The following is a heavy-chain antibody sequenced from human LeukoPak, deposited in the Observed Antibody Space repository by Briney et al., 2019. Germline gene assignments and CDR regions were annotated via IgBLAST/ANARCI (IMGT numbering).Heavy chain of an antibody. CDR2: IIPIFGTA. J-gene: IGHJ4*02. Sequence: SVKVSCKASVGTFSSYAISWVRQAPGQGLEWMGGIIPIFGTANYAQKFQGRVTITADESTSTAYIELSGLSSEDTAVYYCARLGHYDILTGSDYWGQGTLVTVSS. V-gene: IGHV1-69*01. CDR3: ARLGHYDILTGSDY. D-gene: IGHD3-9*01. CDR1: VGTFSSYA.